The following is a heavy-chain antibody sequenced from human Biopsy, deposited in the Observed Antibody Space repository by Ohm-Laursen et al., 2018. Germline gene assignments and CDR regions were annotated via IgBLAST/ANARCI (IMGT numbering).Heavy chain of an antibody. CDR3: ARTPRDSFWSGSYKRGLWFDP. Sequence: SDTLSLTCAVSGGSIKSYYWNWIRQSPGKGLEWIGFIYYTGHTNYNPSLKSRATISKDTSKNQFSLQVNSVTAADTAVYYCARTPRDSFWSGSYKRGLWFDPWGQGTLVIVSS. V-gene: IGHV4-59*07. CDR2: IYYTGHT. J-gene: IGHJ5*02. CDR1: GGSIKSYY. D-gene: IGHD3-3*01.